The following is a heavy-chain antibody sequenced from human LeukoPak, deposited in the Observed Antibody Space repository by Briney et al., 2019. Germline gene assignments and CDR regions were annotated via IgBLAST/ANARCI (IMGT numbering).Heavy chain of an antibody. CDR3: ARIAGWYYYDSSGYRYYYYMDV. CDR1: GGSFSGYY. Sequence: SGTLSLTCAVYGGSFSGYYWSWIRQPPGKGLEWIGEINHSGSTNYNPSLKSRVTISVDTSKNQFSLKLSSVTAADTAVYYCARIAGWYYYDSSGYRYYYYMDVWGKGTTVTVSS. CDR2: INHSGST. V-gene: IGHV4-34*01. J-gene: IGHJ6*03. D-gene: IGHD3-22*01.